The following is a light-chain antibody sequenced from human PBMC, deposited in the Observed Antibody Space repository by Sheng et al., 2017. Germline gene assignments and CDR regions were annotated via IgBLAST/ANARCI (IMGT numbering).Light chain of an antibody. CDR3: QQWRT. J-gene: IGKJ4*01. Sequence: AIQLTQSPSSLSASVGDRVTITCRASQGVSSAVAWYQQKPGNSPKLLIYHASNLESGVPSRFSGSGSGADFTLTISSLQPEDFATYYCQQWRTFGGGTKVEIK. CDR2: HAS. V-gene: IGKV1-13*02. CDR1: QGVSSA.